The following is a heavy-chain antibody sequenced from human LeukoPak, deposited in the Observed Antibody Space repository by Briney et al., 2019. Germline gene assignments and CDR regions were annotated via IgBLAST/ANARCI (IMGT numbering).Heavy chain of an antibody. J-gene: IGHJ4*02. CDR2: MCVGGSYI. CDR3: ARDRPDGSARVFVVG. V-gene: IGHV3-21*01. CDR1: GFTFSTYT. D-gene: IGHD3-3*01. Sequence: GGSLRLSCTASGFTFSTYTMSWVRQAPGKGLEWVSSMCVGGSYIYYSDSVRGRFTISRDNAKRSLYLFMNSLRAEDTAMYYCARDRPDGSARVFVVGGGQGTLVS.